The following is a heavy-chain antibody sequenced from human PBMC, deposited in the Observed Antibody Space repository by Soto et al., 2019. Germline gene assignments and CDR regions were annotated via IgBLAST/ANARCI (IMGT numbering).Heavy chain of an antibody. J-gene: IGHJ4*02. CDR1: GFTFNIYA. V-gene: IGHV3-30-3*01. CDR2: ISYEGSNK. Sequence: QVQLVESGGGVVQPGRSLRLSCAASGFTFNIYAIHWVRQAPGKGLEWVAVISYEGSNKYYAGSVKGRVTISRDNSKNTVELQMSSLRAEDTAMYYCARTLFRTTVVTPSDSWGQGTLVTVSS. D-gene: IGHD2-21*02. CDR3: ARTLFRTTVVTPSDS.